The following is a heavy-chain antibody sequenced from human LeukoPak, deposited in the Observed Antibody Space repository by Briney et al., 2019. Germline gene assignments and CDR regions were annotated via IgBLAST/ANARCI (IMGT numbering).Heavy chain of an antibody. V-gene: IGHV4-34*01. CDR3: ARQAQWLVNRYYFDY. CDR1: GGSFSGYY. D-gene: IGHD6-19*01. J-gene: IGHJ4*02. Sequence: SETLSLTCAVYGGSFSGYYWSWIRQPPGKGLEWIGEINHSGSTNHNPSLKSRVTISVDTSKNQFSLELSSVTAADTAVYYCARQAQWLVNRYYFDYWGQGTLVTVSS. CDR2: INHSGST.